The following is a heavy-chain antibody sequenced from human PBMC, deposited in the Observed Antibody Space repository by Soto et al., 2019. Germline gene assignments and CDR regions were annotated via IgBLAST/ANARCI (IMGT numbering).Heavy chain of an antibody. CDR1: GGTFSTNP. V-gene: IGHV1-69*06. CDR3: ARRDSGGFFRYFDS. J-gene: IGHJ4*02. D-gene: IGHD2-15*01. CDR2: TGSGTGPG. Sequence: QVQLVQSGAEVKKPGSSVKVSCKASGGTFSTNPISWVRQAPGQGLEWMGGTGSGTGPGNNAQRFQGRLTITADKITTTANMELSRLSSEDTAVYYCARRDSGGFFRYFDSWGQGTLVTVSS.